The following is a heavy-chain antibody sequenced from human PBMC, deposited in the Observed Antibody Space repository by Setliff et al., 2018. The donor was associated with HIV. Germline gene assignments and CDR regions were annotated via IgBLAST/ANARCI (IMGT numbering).Heavy chain of an antibody. CDR2: IKEDGSEK. Sequence: PGGSLRLSCVASGFTFSTYWMSWVRQAPGKGLEWVANIKEDGSEKYYVDSVRGRFTISRDNSKNTLYLQMTSLRAEDTAVYFCAKDWFPSNSLSAKNAFDIWGQGTMVTVSS. D-gene: IGHD1-1*01. CDR3: AKDWFPSNSLSAKNAFDI. V-gene: IGHV3-7*01. J-gene: IGHJ3*02. CDR1: GFTFSTYW.